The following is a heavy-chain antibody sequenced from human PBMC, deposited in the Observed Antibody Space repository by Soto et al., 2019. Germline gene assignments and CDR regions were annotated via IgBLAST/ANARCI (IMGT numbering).Heavy chain of an antibody. CDR3: ARDLTYYYDSSGYYGGGYFDY. J-gene: IGHJ4*02. D-gene: IGHD3-22*01. Sequence: VAVIWYDGSNKYYADSVKGRFTISRDNSKNTLYLQMNSLRAEDTAVYYCARDLTYYYDSSGYYGGGYFDYWGQGTLVTVSS. V-gene: IGHV3-33*01. CDR2: IWYDGSNK.